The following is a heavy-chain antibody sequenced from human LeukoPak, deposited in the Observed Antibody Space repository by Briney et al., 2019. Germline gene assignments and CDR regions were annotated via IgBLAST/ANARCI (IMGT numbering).Heavy chain of an antibody. Sequence: GGSLRLSCAASGFTLSSYAMSWVRQGPGKGLEWVSAISVSGNTYHADSVKGRFTISRDSSKNTLYLQMNSLRAAYAAVYYCAKAPVTTCSGAYCYPFDYWSQGTLVTVFS. CDR3: AKAPVTTCSGAYCYPFDY. CDR2: ISVSGNT. D-gene: IGHD2-15*01. J-gene: IGHJ4*02. V-gene: IGHV3-23*01. CDR1: GFTLSSYA.